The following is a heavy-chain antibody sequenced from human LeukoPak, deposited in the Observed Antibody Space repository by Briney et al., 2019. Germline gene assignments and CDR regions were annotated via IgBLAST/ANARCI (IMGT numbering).Heavy chain of an antibody. J-gene: IGHJ4*02. CDR3: ARDGIEGVTVLGY. V-gene: IGHV3-7*01. Sequence: PGGSLRLSCAASGFTLSSSWMTWVRQAPGKGLEWVANIKEDGSQKYYMDSVKGRFTISRDNAKNSLYLQMNSLRAEDTAVYYCARDGIEGVTVLGYWGQGTLVTVSS. CDR1: GFTLSSSW. D-gene: IGHD1-26*01. CDR2: IKEDGSQK.